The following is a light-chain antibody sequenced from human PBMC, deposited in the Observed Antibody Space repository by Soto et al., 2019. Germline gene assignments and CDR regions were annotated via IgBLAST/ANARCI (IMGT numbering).Light chain of an antibody. Sequence: DIQMTQSPSSLSASVGDRVTITCRASQSINNYLNWYQQKPGKAPKFLIYASSSLQSGVPSRFSGSGSGKDFTLTISSLQPEDFATFYCQQSYSTPTITFGQGTRLEIK. CDR2: ASS. CDR3: QQSYSTPTIT. J-gene: IGKJ5*01. V-gene: IGKV1-39*01. CDR1: QSINNY.